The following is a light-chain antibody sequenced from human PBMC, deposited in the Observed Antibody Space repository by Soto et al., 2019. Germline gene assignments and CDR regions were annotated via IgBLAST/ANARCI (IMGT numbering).Light chain of an antibody. CDR1: QGIRNY. V-gene: IGKV1-9*01. CDR2: IAS. Sequence: DIPLTQSPSFLSASVGDKVTITCRASQGIRNYLAWYQQKPGRAPKLLMYIASTLQTGVPSRFSGSQSGTEFTLTITSLQPEDFATYYCQQVNSYPITFGQGTRLEIK. CDR3: QQVNSYPIT. J-gene: IGKJ5*01.